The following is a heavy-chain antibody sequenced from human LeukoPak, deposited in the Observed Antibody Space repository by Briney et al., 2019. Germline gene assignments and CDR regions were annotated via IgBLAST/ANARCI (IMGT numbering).Heavy chain of an antibody. CDR1: GYTFTSYD. Sequence: GASVKVSCKASGYTFTSYDINWVRQAAGQGLEGMGWMNPNSGNTGYAQKFQGRVTMTRNTSISTAYMELSSLRSEDTAVYYCARGVQGPLGDWFDPWGQGTLVTVSS. J-gene: IGHJ5*02. V-gene: IGHV1-8*01. CDR2: MNPNSGNT. D-gene: IGHD1-1*01. CDR3: ARGVQGPLGDWFDP.